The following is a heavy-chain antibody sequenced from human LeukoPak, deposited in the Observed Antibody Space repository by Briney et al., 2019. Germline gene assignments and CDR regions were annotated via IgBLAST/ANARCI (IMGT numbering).Heavy chain of an antibody. Sequence: PGGSLRLSCAASGFTFSSYSMNWVRQAPGKGLEWVSYISSSSSTIYYADSVKGRFTISRDNAKNSLYLQMNSLRAEDTAVYYCARGGGGIVVVPAAPDEGMGAFDIWGQGTMVTVSS. CDR2: ISSSSSTI. J-gene: IGHJ3*02. V-gene: IGHV3-48*01. D-gene: IGHD2-2*01. CDR3: ARGGGGIVVVPAAPDEGMGAFDI. CDR1: GFTFSSYS.